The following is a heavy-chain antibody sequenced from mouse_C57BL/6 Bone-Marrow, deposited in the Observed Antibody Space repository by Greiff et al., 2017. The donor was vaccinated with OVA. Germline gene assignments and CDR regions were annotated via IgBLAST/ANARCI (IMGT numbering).Heavy chain of an antibody. J-gene: IGHJ2*01. CDR2: IDPENGDT. CDR3: TTTVVATDY. V-gene: IGHV14-4*01. CDR1: GFNIKDDY. D-gene: IGHD1-1*01. Sequence: VQLQQSGAELVRPGASVKLSCTASGFNIKDDYMPWVKPRPEQGLEWIGWIDPENGDTEYASKFQGKATITADPSSNTAYLQLSSLTSEDSAVFYYTTTVVATDYWGQGTTLTVSS.